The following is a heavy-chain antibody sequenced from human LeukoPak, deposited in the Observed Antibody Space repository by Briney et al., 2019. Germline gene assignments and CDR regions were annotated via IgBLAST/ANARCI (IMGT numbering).Heavy chain of an antibody. D-gene: IGHD2-2*01. Sequence: PGGSLRLSCAASGFTFSSYAMSWVRQAPGKGLEWVSAISGSGGSTYYADSVKGRFTISRDNPKNTLYLQMNSLETAETAVYYSPKDAAIVVVPDKWYDPRGQGTLVTVSS. CDR1: GFTFSSYA. J-gene: IGHJ5*02. CDR2: ISGSGGST. CDR3: PKDAAIVVVPDKWYDP. V-gene: IGHV3-23*01.